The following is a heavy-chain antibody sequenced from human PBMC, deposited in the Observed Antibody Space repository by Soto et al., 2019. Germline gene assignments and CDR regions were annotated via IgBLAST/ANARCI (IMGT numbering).Heavy chain of an antibody. CDR2: IDDAGTAT. D-gene: IGHD1-1*01. Sequence: PGWSLRLSCSVSGFSFTSNAMHWVRQAPGKGLEYVSAIDDAGTATFSADSVKGRCTITRDNCKYTLYLQMNSLTPEDTAVYFCVKPRGPNWDVWDFDYWGQGTLVTVSS. V-gene: IGHV3-64D*06. J-gene: IGHJ4*02. CDR1: GFSFTSNA. CDR3: VKPRGPNWDVWDFDY.